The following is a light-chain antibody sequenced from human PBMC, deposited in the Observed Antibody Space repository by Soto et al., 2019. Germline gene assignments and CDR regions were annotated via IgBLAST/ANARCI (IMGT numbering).Light chain of an antibody. CDR1: QSVSSSY. Sequence: ILLTQSPGPLSLSPGERATLSCRASQSVSSSYLAWYQQKPGQPPTLLIYDASSSTASIPDRISGSGSGTDFTLTISRLLHEDFAVYYCQQYGSSPWTFGQGTKVDIK. CDR3: QQYGSSPWT. CDR2: DAS. J-gene: IGKJ1*01. V-gene: IGKV3-20*01.